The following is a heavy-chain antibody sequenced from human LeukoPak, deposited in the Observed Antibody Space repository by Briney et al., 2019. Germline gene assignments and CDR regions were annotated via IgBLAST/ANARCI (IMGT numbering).Heavy chain of an antibody. CDR3: ARDRWVGWFDP. D-gene: IGHD2-15*01. Sequence: RASETLSLTCTVSGASISSYFWSWIRQPPGKGLEWIGYIYYSGSTNYNPSLKSRVTISVDTSKNQFSLKLSSVTAADTAVYYCARDRWVGWFDPWGQGTLVTVSS. V-gene: IGHV4-59*01. CDR1: GASISSYF. J-gene: IGHJ5*02. CDR2: IYYSGST.